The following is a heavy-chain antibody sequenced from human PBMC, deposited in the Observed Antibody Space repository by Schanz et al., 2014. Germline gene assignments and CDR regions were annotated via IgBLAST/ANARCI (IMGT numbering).Heavy chain of an antibody. CDR3: ARKMKLGVYGGRGHDSLDI. V-gene: IGHV3-23*01. Sequence: EVQLLEPGGGLVQPGGSLKLSCAASGLIFSNYVMSWVRQAPGKGLEWVSAISGSGGSTYYADSVKGRFTISRDNSKNTLYLQMNTLRAEDTAVYYCARKMKLGVYGGRGHDSLDIWGQGTMVTVSS. J-gene: IGHJ3*02. CDR2: ISGSGGST. D-gene: IGHD2-15*01. CDR1: GLIFSNYV.